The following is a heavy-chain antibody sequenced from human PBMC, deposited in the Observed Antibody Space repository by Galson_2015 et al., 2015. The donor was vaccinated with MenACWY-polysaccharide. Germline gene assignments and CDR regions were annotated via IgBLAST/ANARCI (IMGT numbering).Heavy chain of an antibody. CDR3: AREDSGGYYQLDY. D-gene: IGHD3-22*01. J-gene: IGHJ4*02. CDR1: GFTFSSYS. V-gene: IGHV3-21*01. Sequence: SLRLSCAASGFTFSSYSLNWVRQAPGKGLEWVSSISSGGSDIYYADSVKGRFTISRDNAKNSLYLQMNSLRAEDTAVYYCAREDSGGYYQLDYWGQGTLVTVSS. CDR2: ISSGGSDI.